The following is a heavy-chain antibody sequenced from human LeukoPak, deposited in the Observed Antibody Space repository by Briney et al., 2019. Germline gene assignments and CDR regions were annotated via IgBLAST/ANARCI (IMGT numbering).Heavy chain of an antibody. V-gene: IGHV4-39*07. CDR1: GGSISSSYYY. D-gene: IGHD5-24*01. CDR3: AFRRDGYNGDASDI. Sequence: SETLSLTCTVSGGSISSSYYYWGWIRQPPGKGLEWIGEINHSGSTNYNPSLKSRVTISVDTSKNQFSLKLSSVTAADTAVYYCAFRRDGYNGDASDIWGQGTMVTVSS. CDR2: INHSGST. J-gene: IGHJ3*02.